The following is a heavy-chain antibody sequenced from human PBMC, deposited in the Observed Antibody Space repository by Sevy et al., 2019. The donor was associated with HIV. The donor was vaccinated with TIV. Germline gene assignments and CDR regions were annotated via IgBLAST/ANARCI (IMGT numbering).Heavy chain of an antibody. CDR3: ARPGDSRALRGGYQYAIGV. J-gene: IGHJ6*02. V-gene: IGHV4-39*01. Sequence: SETLSLTCTVSGGSNSRGTDYWAWFRQPPGKGLEWIGSVYYSGRAHYNWSLKSRVTISVDSSRNQFSLKLTSVTAADTAVYYCARPGDSRALRGGYQYAIGVWGQGTTVTVSS. D-gene: IGHD3-22*01. CDR2: VYYSGRA. CDR1: GGSNSRGTDY.